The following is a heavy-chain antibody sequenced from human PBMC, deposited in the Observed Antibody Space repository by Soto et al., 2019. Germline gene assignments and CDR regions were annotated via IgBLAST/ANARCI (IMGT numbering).Heavy chain of an antibody. CDR3: SRHVSAYKPFDY. CDR2: IYYSGST. D-gene: IGHD1-1*01. CDR1: GGSLSGGGYY. J-gene: IGHJ4*02. Sequence: QVQLQESGPGLVKPSQTLSLTCTVSGGSLSGGGYYWSWIRQHPGKVLEWIGYIYYSGSTYYKPSLKSRITISIDTSKNQFALKLSSVTASDTAVYYCSRHVSAYKPFDYGGQGTLVTVSS. V-gene: IGHV4-31*03.